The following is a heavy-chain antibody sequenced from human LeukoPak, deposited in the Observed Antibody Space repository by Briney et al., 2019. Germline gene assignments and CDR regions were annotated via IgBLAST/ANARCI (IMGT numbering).Heavy chain of an antibody. CDR1: GFTFNNYA. Sequence: GGSLRLSCEASGFTFNNYAMNWVRQAPGKGLEGVSGISWNGGSIGYADSVKGRFTISRDNAKNSLYLQMNSLGAEDTALYYCAKDSIYYDSSGYGGGFDYWGQGTLVTVSS. CDR3: AKDSIYYDSSGYGGGFDY. CDR2: ISWNGGSI. V-gene: IGHV3-9*01. D-gene: IGHD3-22*01. J-gene: IGHJ4*02.